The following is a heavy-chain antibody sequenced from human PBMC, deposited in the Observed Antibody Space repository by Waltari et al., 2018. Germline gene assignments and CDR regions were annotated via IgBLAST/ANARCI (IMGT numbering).Heavy chain of an antibody. V-gene: IGHV3-7*01. D-gene: IGHD3-3*01. CDR1: GFTFSSYW. CDR3: ARDRAPRHYDVWSGYWTDY. Sequence: EVQLVESGGGLVQPGGSLRLSCAASGFTFSSYWMSWVRQAPGKGLEWVANIKQDGSEKYYVDSVKGRFTISRDNAKNSLYLQMNSLRAEDTAVYYCARDRAPRHYDVWSGYWTDYWGQGTLVTVSS. J-gene: IGHJ4*02. CDR2: IKQDGSEK.